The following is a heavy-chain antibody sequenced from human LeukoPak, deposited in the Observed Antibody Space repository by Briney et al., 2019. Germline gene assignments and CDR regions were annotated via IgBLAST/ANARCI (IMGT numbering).Heavy chain of an antibody. V-gene: IGHV1-2*02. CDR3: VREGEGPLSKDFDY. CDR2: IGPHSTFT. D-gene: IGHD2/OR15-2a*01. CDR1: GFTFTDHY. J-gene: IGHJ4*02. Sequence: ASVKVSCKSSGFTFTDHYIHWVREGPGQGLEWMGYIGPHSTFTSSPQEFQGRVTMTRDASMSTAYMELTRLTSDDSAVYYCVREGEGPLSKDFDYWGQGTLVTVSS.